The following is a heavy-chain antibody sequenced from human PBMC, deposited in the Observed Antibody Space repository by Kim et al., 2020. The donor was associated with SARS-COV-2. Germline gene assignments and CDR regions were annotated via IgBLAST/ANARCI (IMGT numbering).Heavy chain of an antibody. D-gene: IGHD3-10*01. J-gene: IGHJ5*02. V-gene: IGHV4-39*01. CDR2: TNNRGST. Sequence: SETLSLTCTVSGGSISSSSYYWGWIRQPPGKGLEWIGRTNNRGSTYYNPSLKSRVTISVDTSKNQSSLKLSSVTAPDTPVYYCARQAREFAVRVTWVDP. CDR3: ARQAREFAVRVTWVDP. CDR1: GGSISSSSYY.